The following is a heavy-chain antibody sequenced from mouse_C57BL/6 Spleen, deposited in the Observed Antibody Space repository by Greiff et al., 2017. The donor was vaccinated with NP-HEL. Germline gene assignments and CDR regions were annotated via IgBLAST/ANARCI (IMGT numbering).Heavy chain of an antibody. CDR1: GFTFSSYA. J-gene: IGHJ2*01. D-gene: IGHD1-1*01. V-gene: IGHV5-4*01. CDR3: AREDYGSSGFFDY. CDR2: ISDGGSYT. Sequence: EVQLVESGGGLVKPGGSLKLSCAASGFTFSSYAMSWVRQTPEKRLEWVATISDGGSYTYYPDNVKGRFTISRDNAKNNLYLQMSHLKSEDTAMYYCAREDYGSSGFFDYWGQGTTLTVSS.